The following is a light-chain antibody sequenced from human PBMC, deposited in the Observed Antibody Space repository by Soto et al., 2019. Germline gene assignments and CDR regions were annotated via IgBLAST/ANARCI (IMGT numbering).Light chain of an antibody. J-gene: IGKJ2*01. V-gene: IGKV1-39*01. CDR2: VAS. Sequence: DIQMTQCPPSLSASVGDRVTITCRASQNINNYVNGYQHKPGKAPKLLMYVASTLQSGVPSRFSGSGSGTDFILTISSLQPDDFATYYCQQSNSFTYTFGQGTKVDIK. CDR1: QNINNY. CDR3: QQSNSFTYT.